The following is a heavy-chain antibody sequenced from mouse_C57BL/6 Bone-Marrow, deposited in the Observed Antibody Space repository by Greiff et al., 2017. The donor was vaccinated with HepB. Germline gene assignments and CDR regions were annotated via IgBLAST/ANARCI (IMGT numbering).Heavy chain of an antibody. D-gene: IGHD1-1*01. CDR3: VRQGATVVPYFDY. J-gene: IGHJ2*01. CDR2: IRSKSNNYAT. CDR1: GFSFNTYA. Sequence: GGGLVQPKGSLKLSCAASGFSFNTYAMSWVRQAPGKGLEWVARIRSKSNNYATYYADSVKDRFTISRDDSESMLYLQMNNLKTEDTAMYYCVRQGATVVPYFDYWGQGTTLTVSS. V-gene: IGHV10-1*01.